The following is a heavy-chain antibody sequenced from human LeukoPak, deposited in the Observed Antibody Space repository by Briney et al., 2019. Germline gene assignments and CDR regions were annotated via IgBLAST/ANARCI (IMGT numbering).Heavy chain of an antibody. D-gene: IGHD3-10*01. Sequence: SETLFLTCAVHGASLSDYYWTWIRQSPEKGLECIGAIDHRGSANYNPSLESRVTISLDTSKNQFSLNLASVTAADTAVYYCTSLFSASGTFDSWGQGTLVAVSS. CDR2: IDHRGSA. J-gene: IGHJ4*02. CDR3: TSLFSASGTFDS. V-gene: IGHV4-34*01. CDR1: GASLSDYY.